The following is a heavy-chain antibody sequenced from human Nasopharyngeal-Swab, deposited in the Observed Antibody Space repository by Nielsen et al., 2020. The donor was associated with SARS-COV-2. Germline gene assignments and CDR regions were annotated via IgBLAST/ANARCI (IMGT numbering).Heavy chain of an antibody. CDR1: GYNFNRND. Sequence: ASVKVSCKCSGYNFNRNDINWVRQAPGQGLEWMGWISAYTGNTEFAQKFQGRVTMTTDTSTSTAYMELRSLRSDDTAVYYCARGVRDSSGFYLDYFDYWGQGTLVTVSS. V-gene: IGHV1-18*01. CDR2: ISAYTGNT. D-gene: IGHD3-22*01. CDR3: ARGVRDSSGFYLDYFDY. J-gene: IGHJ4*02.